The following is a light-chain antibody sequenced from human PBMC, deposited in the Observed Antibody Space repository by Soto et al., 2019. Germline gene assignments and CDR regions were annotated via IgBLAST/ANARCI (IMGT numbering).Light chain of an antibody. Sequence: QSVLTQPRSVSGSPGQSVTISCTGTSSDVGGYKSVSWYQQHPGKAPKLMIYDVSKRPSGVPDRFSGSKSGNTASLTISGXXXEXXXXXXCCSYAGSYTHVVFGGGTQLTVL. CDR1: SSDVGGYKS. J-gene: IGLJ2*01. CDR3: CSYAGSYTHVV. V-gene: IGLV2-11*01. CDR2: DVS.